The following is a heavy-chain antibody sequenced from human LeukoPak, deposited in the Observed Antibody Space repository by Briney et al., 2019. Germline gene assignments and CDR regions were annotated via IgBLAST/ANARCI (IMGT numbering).Heavy chain of an antibody. Sequence: NPSETLSLTCTVSGYSISSGYYWGWIRQPPGKGLVWIGSIYHSGRTFYNPSLKSRVTISVDTSKNQFSLKLTSVTAADTAVYYCARQTGSGLFSLPGGQGTLVTVSS. CDR3: ARQTGSGLFSLP. CDR1: GYSISSGYY. CDR2: IYHSGRT. J-gene: IGHJ4*02. V-gene: IGHV4-38-2*02. D-gene: IGHD3-10*01.